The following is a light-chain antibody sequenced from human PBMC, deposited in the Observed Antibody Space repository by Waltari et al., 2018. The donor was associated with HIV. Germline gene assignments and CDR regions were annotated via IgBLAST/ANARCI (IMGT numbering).Light chain of an antibody. CDR3: QQYNNWPPL. Sequence: EIVMTQSPATLSVSPGERATLSCRASQSVSSNLAWYQQKPGQAPRLLIYGASTRATGIPARFSGSGSGTEFTLTISSLQSEDFAVYYCQQYNNWPPLFGGGTKVEIK. CDR1: QSVSSN. J-gene: IGKJ4*01. CDR2: GAS. V-gene: IGKV3-15*01.